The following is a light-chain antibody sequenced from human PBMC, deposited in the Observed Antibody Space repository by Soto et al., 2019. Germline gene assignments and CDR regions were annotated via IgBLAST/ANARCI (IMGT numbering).Light chain of an antibody. J-gene: IGLJ1*01. CDR1: SSDVGGYNY. V-gene: IGLV2-14*01. CDR2: EVS. Sequence: QSALTQPASVSGSPGQSITISCTGTSSDVGGYNYVSWYQHHPGKAPKLMIYEVSNRPSGVSNRFSGSKSGNTASLTISGLQAEDEADYYCSSYTSRSTDVFGTGTKLTVL. CDR3: SSYTSRSTDV.